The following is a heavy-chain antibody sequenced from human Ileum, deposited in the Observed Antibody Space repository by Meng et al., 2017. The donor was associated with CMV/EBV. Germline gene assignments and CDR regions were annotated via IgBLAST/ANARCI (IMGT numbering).Heavy chain of an antibody. CDR2: IYYRGST. D-gene: IGHD2-15*01. J-gene: IGHJ2*01. CDR3: ARQGIWYFDL. V-gene: IGHV4-59*01. Sequence: SETLSLTCTVSGGAISSYYWTWIRQSPGKGMEWIGYIYYRGSTNYNPSFKSRVTISIDTSKTQFSLKLSSVTAADTAVYYCARQGIWYFDLWGRGTLVTVSS. CDR1: GGAISSYY.